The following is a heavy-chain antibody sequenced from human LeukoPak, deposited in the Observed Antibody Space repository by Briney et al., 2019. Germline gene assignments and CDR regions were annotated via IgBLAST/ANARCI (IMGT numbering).Heavy chain of an antibody. Sequence: GGSLRLTWAASGFTFSSYAMSCVRQAPGKGLEWVSAISGSGSNTYHTESVKGRFTISRDNSKNTLYLQVNSLRAEDTAVYFCARDHSASYLRAFDIWGQGTMVTVSS. J-gene: IGHJ3*02. D-gene: IGHD1-26*01. CDR2: ISGSGSNT. V-gene: IGHV3-23*01. CDR3: ARDHSASYLRAFDI. CDR1: GFTFSSYA.